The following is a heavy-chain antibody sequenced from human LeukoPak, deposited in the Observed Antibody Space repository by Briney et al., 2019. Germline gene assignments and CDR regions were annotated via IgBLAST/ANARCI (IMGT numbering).Heavy chain of an antibody. CDR2: IIPILGIA. Sequence: ASVKVSCKASGGTFSSYAISWVRQAPGQGLEWMGRIIPILGIANYAQKFQGRVTITADKSTSTAYMELSSLRSEDTAVYYRASGMAVAGLRYFDLWGRGALVTVSS. V-gene: IGHV1-69*04. D-gene: IGHD6-19*01. J-gene: IGHJ2*01. CDR1: GGTFSSYA. CDR3: ASGMAVAGLRYFDL.